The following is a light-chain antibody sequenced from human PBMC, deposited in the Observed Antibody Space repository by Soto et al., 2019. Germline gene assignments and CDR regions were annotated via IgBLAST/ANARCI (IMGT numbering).Light chain of an antibody. CDR2: LEGSGSY. J-gene: IGLJ3*02. Sequence: QLVLTQSSSASASLGSSVKLTCTLSSGHSSYIIAWHQQQPGKAPRYLMKLEGSGSYNKGSGVPDRFSGSSSGADRYLTISNLQFEDEADYYCETWDSNTHVFGGGTKLTGL. CDR3: ETWDSNTHV. V-gene: IGLV4-60*02. CDR1: SGHSSYI.